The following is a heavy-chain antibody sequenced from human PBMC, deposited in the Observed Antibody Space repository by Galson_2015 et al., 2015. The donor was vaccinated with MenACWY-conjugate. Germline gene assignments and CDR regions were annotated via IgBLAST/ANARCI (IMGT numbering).Heavy chain of an antibody. V-gene: IGHV3-11*05. J-gene: IGHJ4*02. Sequence: YLRLSCAASGFTFSDYYMSWIRQAPGKGLEWVSYISSSSTYTDHADSVKGRFTISRDNAKNSLYLQMNSLRAEDTAVYYCARVQGGTRGVNYWGQGTLVTVSS. CDR1: GFTFSDYY. CDR3: ARVQGGTRGVNY. D-gene: IGHD1-1*01. CDR2: ISSSSTYT.